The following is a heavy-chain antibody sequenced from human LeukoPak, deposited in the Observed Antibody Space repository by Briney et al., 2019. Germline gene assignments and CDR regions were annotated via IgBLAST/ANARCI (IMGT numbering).Heavy chain of an antibody. Sequence: GGFLRLSCAASGFTFSSYSMNWVRQAPGKGLEWVSYISPSTIYYADSVKGRFTISRDNAKNSLYLQMNSLRDEDTAVYYCARDQNWGFDYWGQGTLVTVSS. CDR2: ISPSTI. J-gene: IGHJ4*02. CDR1: GFTFSSYS. D-gene: IGHD7-27*01. V-gene: IGHV3-48*02. CDR3: ARDQNWGFDY.